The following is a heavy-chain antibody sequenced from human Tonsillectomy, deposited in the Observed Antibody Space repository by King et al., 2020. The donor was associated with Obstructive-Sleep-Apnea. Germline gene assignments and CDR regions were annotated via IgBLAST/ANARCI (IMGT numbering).Heavy chain of an antibody. Sequence: VQLVESGGGLVQPGGSLRLSCAASGFTFSSYSMNWVRQAPGKGLEWVSYISSSSSTIYYADSVKGRFTISRDNAKNSLYLQMNSLRAEDTAVYYCARDEAVAGSTLYYYYGMDVWGQGTTVTVSS. V-gene: IGHV3-48*04. CDR3: ARDEAVAGSTLYYYYGMDV. D-gene: IGHD6-19*01. J-gene: IGHJ6*02. CDR2: ISSSSSTI. CDR1: GFTFSSYS.